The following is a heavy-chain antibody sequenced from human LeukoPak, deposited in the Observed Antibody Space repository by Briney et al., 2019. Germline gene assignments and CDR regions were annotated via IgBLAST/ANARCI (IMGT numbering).Heavy chain of an antibody. CDR2: ISGSGGNT. D-gene: IGHD3-22*01. CDR3: AVIVAVITTENDALDI. J-gene: IGHJ3*02. CDR1: GFTFSSYS. V-gene: IGHV3-23*01. Sequence: SGGSLRLSCAASGFTFSSYSMNWVRQAPGKGLEWVSAISGSGGNTYYADSVKGRFTISRDNSENTLYLQMSTLGAEDTAVYYCAVIVAVITTENDALDIWGQGTMVTVSS.